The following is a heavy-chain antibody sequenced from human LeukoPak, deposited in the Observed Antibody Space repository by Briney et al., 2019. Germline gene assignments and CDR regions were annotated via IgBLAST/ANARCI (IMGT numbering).Heavy chain of an antibody. CDR1: GFTFSSYA. Sequence: PGGSLRLSCAASGFTFSSYAMHWVRQAPGKGLEWVAVISYDGSNKYYADSVKGRFTISRDNSKNTLYLQMNSLRAEDTAVYYCATTEYYYGDYWGQGTLVTVSS. CDR3: ATTEYYYGDY. V-gene: IGHV3-30-3*01. J-gene: IGHJ4*02. CDR2: ISYDGSNK. D-gene: IGHD3-10*01.